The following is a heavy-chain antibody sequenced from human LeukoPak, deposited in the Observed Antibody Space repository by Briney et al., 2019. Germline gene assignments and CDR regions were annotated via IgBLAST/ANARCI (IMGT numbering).Heavy chain of an antibody. Sequence: GGSLRLSCAASGFIFNSHSMNWVRQAPGKGLEWVSGISGSGDNTNYADSVKGRFTISRDNSKNTLSLQMSSLRVEDTAVYYCARDRSCTGGSCYMDVWGRGTTVTVSS. CDR3: ARDRSCTGGSCYMDV. D-gene: IGHD2-15*01. CDR1: GFIFNSHS. J-gene: IGHJ6*03. CDR2: ISGSGDNT. V-gene: IGHV3-23*01.